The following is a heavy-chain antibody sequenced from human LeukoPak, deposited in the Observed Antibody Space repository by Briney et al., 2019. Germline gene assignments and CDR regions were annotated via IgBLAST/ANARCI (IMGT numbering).Heavy chain of an antibody. J-gene: IGHJ3*02. CDR3: ARLSEIDAFDI. D-gene: IGHD3-16*02. Sequence: PSETLSLTCTVSGGSISSSSYYWGWIRQPPGKGLEWIGSIYYSGSTYYNPSLKSRVTISVDTSKNQFSLKLSSVTAADTAVYYCARLSEIDAFDIWGQGTMVTVSS. CDR2: IYYSGST. V-gene: IGHV4-39*07. CDR1: GGSISSSSYY.